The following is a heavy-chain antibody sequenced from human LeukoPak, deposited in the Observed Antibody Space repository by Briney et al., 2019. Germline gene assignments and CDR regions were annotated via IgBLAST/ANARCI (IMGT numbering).Heavy chain of an antibody. CDR1: GDSFSSNSAA. Sequence: SQTLSLTCAVSGDSFSSNSAAWNWHRQSPSRGLEWLGSTYYRSKVYNDYAECGKSLITINSDKSKNQFSLQLNSVTPEDTAVYYCARGPQLVDYYYIDVWGKGTTVTVSS. D-gene: IGHD6-13*01. CDR2: TYYRSKVYN. V-gene: IGHV6-1*01. J-gene: IGHJ6*03. CDR3: ARGPQLVDYYYIDV.